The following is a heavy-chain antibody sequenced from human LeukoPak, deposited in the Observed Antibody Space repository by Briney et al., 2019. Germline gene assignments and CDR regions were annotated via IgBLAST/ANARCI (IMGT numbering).Heavy chain of an antibody. V-gene: IGHV3-66*01. J-gene: IGHJ6*02. D-gene: IGHD1-26*01. CDR3: ARDLRGGSYWYYYGMDV. Sequence: SGGSLRLSCAASGFTVSGNYMSWVRQAPGKGLEWVSVIYSGGVTYYADSVKGRFTISRDNSKNTLYLQMNSLRVEDTAVYYCARDLRGGSYWYYYGMDVWGQGTTVTVSS. CDR2: IYSGGVT. CDR1: GFTVSGNY.